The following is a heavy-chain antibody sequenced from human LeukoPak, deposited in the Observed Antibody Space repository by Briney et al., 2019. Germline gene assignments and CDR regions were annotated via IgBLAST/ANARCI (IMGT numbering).Heavy chain of an antibody. D-gene: IGHD7-27*01. CDR3: ARRPTGDPKFDY. CDR2: IYSSGST. CDR1: GASIRSHY. Sequence: SETLSLTCSVSGASIRSHYWTWIRQPPGKGLEWIGYIYSSGSTYYNPSLKSRVTISVDTSKNRFSLKLSTVTAADTAVYYCARRPTGDPKFDYWGQGTLVTVSS. V-gene: IGHV4-59*08. J-gene: IGHJ4*02.